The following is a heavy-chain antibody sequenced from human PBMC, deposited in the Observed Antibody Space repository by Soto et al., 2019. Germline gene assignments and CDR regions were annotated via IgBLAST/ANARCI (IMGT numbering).Heavy chain of an antibody. Sequence: SETLSLTCTVSGGSISSGGYYWSWIRQHPGKGLEWIGYIYYSGSTYYNPSLKSRVTISVDTSKNQFSLKLSSVTAADTAVYYCARGHIVVVPAAMLNWFDPWGQGTLLTVSS. CDR3: ARGHIVVVPAAMLNWFDP. CDR1: GGSISSGGYY. CDR2: IYYSGST. J-gene: IGHJ5*02. D-gene: IGHD2-2*01. V-gene: IGHV4-31*03.